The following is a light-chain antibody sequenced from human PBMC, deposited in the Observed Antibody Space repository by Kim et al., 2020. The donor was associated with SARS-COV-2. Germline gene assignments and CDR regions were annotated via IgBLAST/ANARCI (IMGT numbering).Light chain of an antibody. CDR3: ATWDSSLSAVV. CDR1: NSNVRKNC. CDR2: DNN. Sequence: GQSVIISFSGSNSNVRKNCFSWYHHRPATAPKLLIYDNNKRPSGIPARFSGSKSGSSATLDISGLQTGDEADYYCATWDSSLSAVVFGGGTRLAVL. J-gene: IGLJ2*01. V-gene: IGLV1-51*01.